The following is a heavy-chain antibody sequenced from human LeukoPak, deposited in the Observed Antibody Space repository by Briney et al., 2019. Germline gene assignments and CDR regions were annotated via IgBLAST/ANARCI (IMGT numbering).Heavy chain of an antibody. CDR2: ISYDGSNK. Sequence: PGGSLRLSCAASGFTFSSYAMHWVRQAPGKGLECVAVISYDGSNKYYADSVKGRFTISRDNSKNTLYLQMNSLRAEDTAVYYCARDRGGYSGYIAEGYFDYWGQGTLVTVSS. CDR1: GFTFSSYA. CDR3: ARDRGGYSGYIAEGYFDY. D-gene: IGHD5-12*01. V-gene: IGHV3-30*04. J-gene: IGHJ4*02.